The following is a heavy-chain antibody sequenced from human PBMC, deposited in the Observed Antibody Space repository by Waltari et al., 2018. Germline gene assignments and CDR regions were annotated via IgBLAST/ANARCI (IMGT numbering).Heavy chain of an antibody. CDR2: IYTSGST. V-gene: IGHV4-4*07. D-gene: IGHD6-13*01. CDR1: GGSISSSY. Sequence: QVQLQESGPGLVKPSETLSLTCTVSGGSISSSYWRWIRPPAGKGLEWIGRIYTSGSTNYNPSLKSRVTMSVDTSKNQFSLKLSSVTAADTAVYYCAKGSWYGDYYYYMDVWGKGTTVTVSS. CDR3: AKGSWYGDYYYYMDV. J-gene: IGHJ6*03.